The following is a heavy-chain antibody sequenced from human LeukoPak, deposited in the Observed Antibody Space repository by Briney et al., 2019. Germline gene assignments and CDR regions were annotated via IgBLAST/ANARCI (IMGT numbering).Heavy chain of an antibody. Sequence: GASVKVSCKASGYTFTGYYMHWVRQAPGQGLEWMGWINPNSGGTNYAQKFQGRVTMTRDTSISTAYMELSSLRSEDTAVYYCARDWGYCSGGSCYRGAFDIWGQGTMVTVSS. CDR2: INPNSGGT. CDR3: ARDWGYCSGGSCYRGAFDI. V-gene: IGHV1-2*02. CDR1: GYTFTGYY. J-gene: IGHJ3*02. D-gene: IGHD2-15*01.